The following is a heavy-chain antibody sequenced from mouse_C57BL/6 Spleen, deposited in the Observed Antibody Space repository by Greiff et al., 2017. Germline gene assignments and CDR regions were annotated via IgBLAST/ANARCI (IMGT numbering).Heavy chain of an antibody. Sequence: VMLVESGGGLVKPGGSLKLSCAASGFTFSSYAMSWVRQTPEKRLEWVATISDGGSYTYYPDNVKGRFTISRDNAKNNLYLQMSHLKSEDTAMYYCARGDGYYRWYFDVWGTGTTVTVSS. CDR2: ISDGGSYT. CDR3: ARGDGYYRWYFDV. CDR1: GFTFSSYA. V-gene: IGHV5-4*03. J-gene: IGHJ1*03. D-gene: IGHD2-3*01.